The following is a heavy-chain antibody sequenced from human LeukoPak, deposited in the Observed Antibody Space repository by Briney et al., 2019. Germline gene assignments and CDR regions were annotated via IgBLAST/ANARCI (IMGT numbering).Heavy chain of an antibody. Sequence: SETLSLTCSVSGASISSGDYFWTWIRQHPGKGLERIGYIHYSGSTYYNPSLRSRMIISVDTSKNQFSLKLSSVTAADTAVYYCARAAVAGRGPWFDPWGQGTLVTVSS. CDR2: IHYSGST. CDR1: GASISSGDYF. J-gene: IGHJ5*02. V-gene: IGHV4-31*03. D-gene: IGHD6-19*01. CDR3: ARAAVAGRGPWFDP.